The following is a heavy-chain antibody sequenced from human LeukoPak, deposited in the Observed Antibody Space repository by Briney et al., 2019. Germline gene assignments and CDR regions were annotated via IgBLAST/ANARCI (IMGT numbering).Heavy chain of an antibody. CDR3: TMGTYYYGSGSYGDY. Sequence: GGSLRLSCAASGFTFSSYWMSWVRQASGKGLEWVGRIRSKANSYATAYAASVKGRFTISRDDSKNTAYLQMNSLKTEDTAVYYCTMGTYYYGSGSYGDYWGQGTLVTVSS. V-gene: IGHV3-73*01. J-gene: IGHJ4*02. D-gene: IGHD3-10*01. CDR1: GFTFSSYW. CDR2: IRSKANSYAT.